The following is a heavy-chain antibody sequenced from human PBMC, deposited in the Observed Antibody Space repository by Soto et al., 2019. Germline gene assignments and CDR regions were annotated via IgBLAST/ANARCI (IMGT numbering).Heavy chain of an antibody. CDR3: ARSKRLFRWFGF. V-gene: IGHV4-34*01. J-gene: IGHJ5*01. Sequence: PETLSLTCAVYGGSFSGHFWSWIRQSPGKGLEWIGEINQGGRTNCNPSLKSRVTMSLDTSNNHFYLILTSLTAADTAIYYCARSKRLFRWFGFCGQGTPGTVSA. D-gene: IGHD6-19*01. CDR1: GGSFSGHF. CDR2: INQGGRT.